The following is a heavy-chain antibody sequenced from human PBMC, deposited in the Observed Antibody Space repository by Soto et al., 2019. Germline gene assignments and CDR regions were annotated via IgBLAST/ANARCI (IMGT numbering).Heavy chain of an antibody. V-gene: IGHV1-24*01. Sequence: GASVKVSCKVSGYTLTELSMHWVRQAPGKGLEWMGGFDPEDGETIYAQKFQGRVTMTEDTSTDTAYMELSSLRSEDTAVYYCATGLYCTNGVCYKPPSFDYWGQGTLVTVSS. D-gene: IGHD2-8*01. CDR3: ATGLYCTNGVCYKPPSFDY. J-gene: IGHJ4*02. CDR2: FDPEDGET. CDR1: GYTLTELS.